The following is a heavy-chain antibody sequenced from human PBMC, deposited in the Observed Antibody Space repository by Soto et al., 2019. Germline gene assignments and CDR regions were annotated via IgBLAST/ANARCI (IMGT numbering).Heavy chain of an antibody. J-gene: IGHJ4*02. D-gene: IGHD3-3*02. V-gene: IGHV4-39*01. CDR2: VYYSGRT. CDR3: ARRGLALDF. Sequence: KPSETLSLTCTVTGGAITGDSYYWGWIRQPPGKGLEWIGNVYYSGRTFYNPSLRSRVTMSVDASKNQFSLRLSSVTAADTAVYYCARRGLALDFWGRGILVTVSS. CDR1: GGAITGDSYY.